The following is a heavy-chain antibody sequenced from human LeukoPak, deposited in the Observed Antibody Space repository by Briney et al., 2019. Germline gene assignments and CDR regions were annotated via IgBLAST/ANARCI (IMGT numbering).Heavy chain of an antibody. D-gene: IGHD1-1*01. CDR2: IYYSGST. CDR3: ARLMYNSPGSRYVNWFDP. V-gene: IGHV4-59*08. CDR1: GGSFSGYY. J-gene: IGHJ5*02. Sequence: SETLSLTCAVYGGSFSGYYWSWIRQPPGKGLEWIGYIYYSGSTNYNPSLKSRVTISVDTSKNQFSLKLSSVTAADTAVYYCARLMYNSPGSRYVNWFDPWGQGTLVTVSS.